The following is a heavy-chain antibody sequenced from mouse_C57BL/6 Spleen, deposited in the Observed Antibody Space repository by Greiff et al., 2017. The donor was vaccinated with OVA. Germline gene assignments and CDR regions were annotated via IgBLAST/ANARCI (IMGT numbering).Heavy chain of an antibody. Sequence: QVQLQQSGAELVMPGASVKLSCKASGYTFTSYWMHWVKQRPGQGLEWIGEIDPSDSYTNYNQKFKGKSTLTVDKSSSTAYMQLSSLTSEDSAVYYCARRDDYDLGYAMDYWGQGTSVTVSS. CDR2: IDPSDSYT. CDR1: GYTFTSYW. D-gene: IGHD2-4*01. CDR3: ARRDDYDLGYAMDY. V-gene: IGHV1-69*01. J-gene: IGHJ4*01.